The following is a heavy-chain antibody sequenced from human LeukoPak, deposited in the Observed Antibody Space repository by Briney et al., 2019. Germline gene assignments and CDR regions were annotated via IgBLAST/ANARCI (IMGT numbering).Heavy chain of an antibody. CDR2: IIPILGIA. D-gene: IGHD3-9*01. J-gene: IGHJ1*01. Sequence: SVKVSCKAPGYTFTSYGISWVRQAPGQGLEWMGRIIPILGIANYAQKFQGRVTITADKSTSTAYMELSSLRSEDTAVYYCARAREKYYDILTGYSMAYFQHWGQGTLVTVSS. CDR3: ARAREKYYDILTGYSMAYFQH. V-gene: IGHV1-69*04. CDR1: GYTFTSYG.